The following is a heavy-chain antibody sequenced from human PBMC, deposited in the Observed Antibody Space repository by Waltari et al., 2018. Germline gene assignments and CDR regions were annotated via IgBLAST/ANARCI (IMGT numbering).Heavy chain of an antibody. V-gene: IGHV4-39*01. D-gene: IGHD3-3*01. CDR2: IYYSGST. Sequence: QLQLQESGPGLVKPSETLSLPCTVPGGSISSSRSYWGWIRQPTGKGLEWIGSIYYSGSTYYNPSLKSRVTISVDTSKNQFSLKLSSVTAADTAVYYCATRLRFLEWLPSWFDTWGQGTLVTVSS. CDR1: GGSISSSRSY. J-gene: IGHJ5*02. CDR3: ATRLRFLEWLPSWFDT.